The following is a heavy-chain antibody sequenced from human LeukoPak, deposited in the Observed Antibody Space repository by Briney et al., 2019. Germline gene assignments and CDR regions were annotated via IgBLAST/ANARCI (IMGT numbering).Heavy chain of an antibody. J-gene: IGHJ4*02. D-gene: IGHD3-3*01. Sequence: PGGSLRLSCPASGFTFSDYYMSWIRQAPGKGLEWVSYISSSGSTIYYADSVKGRFIISRDNAKNSLYLQMNSLRAEDTAVYYCARERRFLEWFQPRGVLYYFDYWGQGTLVTVSS. CDR3: ARERRFLEWFQPRGVLYYFDY. V-gene: IGHV3-11*04. CDR1: GFTFSDYY. CDR2: ISSSGSTI.